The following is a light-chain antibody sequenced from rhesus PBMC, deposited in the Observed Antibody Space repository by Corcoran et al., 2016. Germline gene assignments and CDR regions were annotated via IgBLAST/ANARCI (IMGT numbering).Light chain of an antibody. Sequence: QAALTQPRSVSGSPGQSVTISCTGTSSDIGGYIYVSWYQQYPGTAPKLMIYEVSKRPSGVSDRFSGSKSGNTASLTISGLQAEDEADYYCCAYRSGSTYIFGTGTRLTVL. V-gene: IGLV2-32*01. J-gene: IGLJ1*01. CDR1: SSDIGGYIY. CDR3: CAYRSGSTYI. CDR2: EVS.